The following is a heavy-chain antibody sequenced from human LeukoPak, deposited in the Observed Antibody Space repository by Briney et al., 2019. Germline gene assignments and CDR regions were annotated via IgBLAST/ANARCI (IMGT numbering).Heavy chain of an antibody. J-gene: IGHJ5*02. D-gene: IGHD5-12*01. V-gene: IGHV4-39*01. CDR2: IYFSGTT. CDR1: GDSITLTSYY. Sequence: PSETLSLTCSVSGDSITLTSYYWAWLRQPPGKGLEWIGSIYFSGTTNYNPSLQSRVTMSVDTSRNQFPLILSSLTATDTAVYYCDRQIRCTYDPNWFHPWSQGALVTVSS. CDR3: DRQIRCTYDPNWFHP.